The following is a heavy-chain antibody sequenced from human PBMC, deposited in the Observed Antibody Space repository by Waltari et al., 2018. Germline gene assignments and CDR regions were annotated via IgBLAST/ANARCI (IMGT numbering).Heavy chain of an antibody. CDR1: GGTFSSYA. CDR3: ARADYGDPQGAFDI. J-gene: IGHJ3*02. CDR2: IIPIFGTA. Sequence: QVQLVQSGAEVKKPGSSVKVSCKASGGTFSSYAISWVRQAPGQGLEWMGGIIPIFGTANDAQKAQGRGTITADESTSTAYMELSSLRAEDTAVYYCARADYGDPQGAFDIWGQGTMVTVSS. D-gene: IGHD4-17*01. V-gene: IGHV1-69*01.